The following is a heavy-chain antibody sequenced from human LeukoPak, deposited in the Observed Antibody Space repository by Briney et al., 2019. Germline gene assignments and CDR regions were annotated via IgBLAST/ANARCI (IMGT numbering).Heavy chain of an antibody. CDR3: AKTGQFDS. CDR2: IGVSVTTT. CDR1: GFTFSTYA. J-gene: IGHJ4*02. Sequence: GGSLRLSCAASGFTFSTYAVSWVRQAPGKGLEWVSSIGVSVTTTYYADSVKGRFTISRDNSKNTLYLQMNSLRAEDTAVYYCAKTGQFDSWGQGTLVTVSS. V-gene: IGHV3-23*01.